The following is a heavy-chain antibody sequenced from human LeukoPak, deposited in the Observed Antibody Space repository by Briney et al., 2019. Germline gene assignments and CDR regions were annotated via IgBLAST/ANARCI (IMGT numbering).Heavy chain of an antibody. CDR2: ISSSGSTI. CDR1: GFTFSDYY. D-gene: IGHD6-19*01. J-gene: IGHJ4*02. Sequence: GGSLRLSCAASGFTFSDYYMSWVRQAPGKGLEWVSYISSSGSTIYYADSVKGRFTISRDNAKNSLYLQMNSLRAEDTAVYYCARSRSSGWYDYWGQGTLVTVSS. V-gene: IGHV3-11*01. CDR3: ARSRSSGWYDY.